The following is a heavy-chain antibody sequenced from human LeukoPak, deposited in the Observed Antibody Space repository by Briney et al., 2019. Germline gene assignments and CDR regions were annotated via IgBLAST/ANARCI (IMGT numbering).Heavy chain of an antibody. CDR1: GYTFTGYY. CDR3: ARVGGYSYGYPFDY. J-gene: IGHJ4*02. CDR2: IIPILGIA. Sequence: GASVKVSCKASGYTFTGYYMHWVRQAPGQGLEWMGRIIPILGIANYAQKFQGRVTITADKSTSTAYMELSSLRSEDTAVYYCARVGGYSYGYPFDYWGQGTLVTVSS. V-gene: IGHV1-69*04. D-gene: IGHD5-18*01.